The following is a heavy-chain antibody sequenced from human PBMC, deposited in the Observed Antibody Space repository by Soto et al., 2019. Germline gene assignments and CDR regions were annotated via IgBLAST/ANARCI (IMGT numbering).Heavy chain of an antibody. CDR1: GGSISNYY. CDR2: IFYSGST. CDR3: ARVADCSGGSCYFSVDY. D-gene: IGHD2-15*01. Sequence: SETLSLTCTVSGGSISNYYWSWIRQPPGRGLEWIGHIFYSGSTNYNPAIKSRVTISVDTSKNQFSLKLSSVTAADTALYYCARVADCSGGSCYFSVDYWGQGTLVTVSS. J-gene: IGHJ4*02. V-gene: IGHV4-59*08.